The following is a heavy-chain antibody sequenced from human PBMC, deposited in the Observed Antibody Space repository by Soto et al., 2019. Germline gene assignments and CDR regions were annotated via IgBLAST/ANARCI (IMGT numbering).Heavy chain of an antibody. CDR1: GFTLGNHW. Sequence: EGHMVQSGGGLVQPGGSLRLSCVASGFTLGNHWVTWVRQAPGRGLEWVAHIYLDGSEKQYVDSVKGRFTMSRDNAQNSVSLQTNSLRAEDTAVYYCARGHYGLDVWGQGTTVIVAS. CDR3: ARGHYGLDV. CDR2: IYLDGSEK. V-gene: IGHV3-7*05. J-gene: IGHJ6*02.